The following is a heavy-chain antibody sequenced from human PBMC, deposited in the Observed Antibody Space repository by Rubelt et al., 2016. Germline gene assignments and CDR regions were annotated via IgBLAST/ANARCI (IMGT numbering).Heavy chain of an antibody. V-gene: IGHV4-34*01. D-gene: IGHD6-6*01. CDR2: INHSGST. CDR3: ARPSYSSSSGFDY. CDR1: GGSFSGYY. Sequence: QVQLQQWGAGLLKPSETLSLTCAVYGGSFSGYYWSWIRQPPGKGLEWIGEINHSGSTNYNPSLKRRFTISVETSKNQLSLKLSSGTAADTDVYYCARPSYSSSSGFDYWGQGTLVTVSS. J-gene: IGHJ4*02.